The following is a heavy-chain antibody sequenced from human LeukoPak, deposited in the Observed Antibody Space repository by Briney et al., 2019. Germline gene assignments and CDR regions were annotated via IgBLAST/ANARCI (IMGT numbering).Heavy chain of an antibody. Sequence: SETLSLTCTVSGYTVETGYYWAWLRQPPGTGLEWIGSIYRSATTYYNPSLKSRVLISMDMSKNEVSLSLTSVTAADTAVYYCAREWATYHNWYDPWGQGTLVIVSS. CDR2: IYRSATT. D-gene: IGHD1-26*01. CDR3: AREWATYHNWYDP. J-gene: IGHJ5*02. V-gene: IGHV4-38-2*02. CDR1: GYTVETGYY.